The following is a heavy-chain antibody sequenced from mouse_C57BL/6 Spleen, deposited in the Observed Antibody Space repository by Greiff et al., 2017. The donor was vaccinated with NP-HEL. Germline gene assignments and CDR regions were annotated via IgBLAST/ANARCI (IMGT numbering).Heavy chain of an antibody. D-gene: IGHD2-5*01. CDR1: GYAFSSYW. J-gene: IGHJ2*01. CDR2: IYPGDGDT. V-gene: IGHV1-80*01. CDR3: ARWGSNLYFDY. Sequence: VQLQQSGAELVKPGASVKISCKASGYAFSSYWMNWVKQRPGKGLEWIGQIYPGDGDTNYNGKFKGKATLTADKSSSTAYMQLSSLTSEDSAVYFCARWGSNLYFDYWGQGTTLTVSS.